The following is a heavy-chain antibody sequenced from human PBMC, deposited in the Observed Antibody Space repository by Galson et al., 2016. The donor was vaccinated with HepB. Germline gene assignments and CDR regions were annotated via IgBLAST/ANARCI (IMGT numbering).Heavy chain of an antibody. J-gene: IGHJ4*01. CDR3: AREGVGIAVAATAFDY. D-gene: IGHD6-19*01. Sequence: SLRLSCAASGFTFSNYGMHWVRQAPGKGLEWVALIWNDGSNRYYADSVKGRFTISRDSSKNTLYLQMNSLRAEDTAVYYCAREGVGIAVAATAFDYWGHGTLVTVSS. V-gene: IGHV3-33*01. CDR2: IWNDGSNR. CDR1: GFTFSNYG.